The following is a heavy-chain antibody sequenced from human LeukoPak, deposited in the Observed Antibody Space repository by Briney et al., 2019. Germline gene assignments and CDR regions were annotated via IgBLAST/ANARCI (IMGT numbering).Heavy chain of an antibody. CDR3: AKRGTVTSNIEY. Sequence: PGGSLRLSCAASGLTFRSHGMHWVRQAPGKGLEWVAFIQNDGNEKYYAGSVKGRYTISRDNSKNTLYLQMNSLRTEDTAEYCFAKRGTVTSNIEYWGQGTLVTVSS. CDR2: IQNDGNEK. V-gene: IGHV3-30*02. D-gene: IGHD4-17*01. CDR1: GLTFRSHG. J-gene: IGHJ4*02.